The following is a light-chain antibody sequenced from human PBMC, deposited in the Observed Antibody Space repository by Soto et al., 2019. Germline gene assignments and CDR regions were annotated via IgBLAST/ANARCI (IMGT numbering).Light chain of an antibody. Sequence: QSVLTQPPSVSGAPGQRVTISCTGSSSNIGAGYGVHWYQQLPGTAPKLLIYGNSNRPSGVPDRFSGSKSGTSASLAITGLQAEDEADYYCKAYDIGVSVVFGGGTNITVL. CDR1: SSNIGAGYG. J-gene: IGLJ2*01. CDR3: KAYDIGVSVV. V-gene: IGLV1-40*01. CDR2: GNS.